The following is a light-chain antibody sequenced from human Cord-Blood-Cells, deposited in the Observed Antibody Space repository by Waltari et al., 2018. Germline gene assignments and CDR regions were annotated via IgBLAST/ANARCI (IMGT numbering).Light chain of an antibody. V-gene: IGLV2-23*01. CDR2: EGS. CDR3: CSYAGSSTLV. CDR1: SSDVGSYNL. J-gene: IGLJ3*02. Sequence: QSALTQPASVSGSPGPSITISCTGTSSDVGSYNLVSWYQQHPGKAPKLMIYEGSKRPSGVSNRFSGSKPGNTASLTISGLQAEDEADYYCCSYAGSSTLVFGGGTKLTVL.